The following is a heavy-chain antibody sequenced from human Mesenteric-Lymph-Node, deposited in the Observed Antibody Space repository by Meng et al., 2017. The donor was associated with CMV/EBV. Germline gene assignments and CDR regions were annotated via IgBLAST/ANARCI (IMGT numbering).Heavy chain of an antibody. CDR1: GGSFSGYY. CDR3: ARHQRWLKSEGGFNY. V-gene: IGHV4-34*01. J-gene: IGHJ4*02. D-gene: IGHD4-23*01. Sequence: VHLRQWGAGPLKPSETLSLTCAVYGGSFSGYYWSWIRQPPGKGLEWIGEINHSGSTNYNPSLKSRVTISVDTSKNQFSLKLSSVTAADTAVYYCARHQRWLKSEGGFNYWGQGTLVTVSS. CDR2: INHSGST.